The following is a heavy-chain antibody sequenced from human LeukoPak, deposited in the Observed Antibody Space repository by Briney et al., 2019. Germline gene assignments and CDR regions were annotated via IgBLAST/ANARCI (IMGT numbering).Heavy chain of an antibody. CDR1: GFSFSSYG. V-gene: IGHV3-30*18. CDR3: AKESPYYYFALDV. Sequence: GGSLGLSCAASGFSFSSYGMHWVRQAPGKGLEWVALISYDGNNKYYVDSVKGRFTVSRDNSKNTLYLQMNSLRAEDTALYYCAKESPYYYFALDVWGQGTTVTVSS. CDR2: ISYDGNNK. J-gene: IGHJ6*02.